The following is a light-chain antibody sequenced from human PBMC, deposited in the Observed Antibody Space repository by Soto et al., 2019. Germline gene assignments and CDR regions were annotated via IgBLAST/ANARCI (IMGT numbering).Light chain of an antibody. V-gene: IGKV3-15*01. CDR1: QSVSID. CDR3: QQYNKSPRT. Sequence: EIVMTQSPATVPVSPGESVTLSCRASQSVSIDLAWYQQKRGQAPRVXIYGASTRDTDIQATFTGSGAGTECTRTISSLQSEDIAVDYCQQYNKSPRTFGQGTKVDIK. CDR2: GAS. J-gene: IGKJ1*01.